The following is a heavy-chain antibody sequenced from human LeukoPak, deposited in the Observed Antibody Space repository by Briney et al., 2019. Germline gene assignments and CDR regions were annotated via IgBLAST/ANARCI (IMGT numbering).Heavy chain of an antibody. CDR3: ARGGDGYPFDY. D-gene: IGHD5-24*01. Sequence: GGSLRLSCATSGFSVSSNYMSWVRQAPGKGLEWVSVIYSGGSTYYADSVKGRFTISRDYSKNTVYLQMNSLRAEDTAVYYCARGGDGYPFDYWGQGTLVTVSS. CDR2: IYSGGST. J-gene: IGHJ4*02. CDR1: GFSVSSNY. V-gene: IGHV3-66*01.